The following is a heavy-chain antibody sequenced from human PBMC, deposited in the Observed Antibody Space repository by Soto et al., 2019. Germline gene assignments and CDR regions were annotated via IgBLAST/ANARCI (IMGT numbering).Heavy chain of an antibody. V-gene: IGHV3-15*01. CDR1: GFTFTNAW. J-gene: IGHJ4*02. Sequence: GGSLRLSCAASGFTFTNAWMSWVRQAPGKGLEWVGRIKSKTDGGTTDYAAPVKGRFTISRDDSKNTLYLQMNSLKTEDTAVYYCTTEGGAIVVVVSAMFDYWGRGTLVTVSS. CDR3: TTEGGAIVVVVSAMFDY. D-gene: IGHD2-15*01. CDR2: IKSKTDGGTT.